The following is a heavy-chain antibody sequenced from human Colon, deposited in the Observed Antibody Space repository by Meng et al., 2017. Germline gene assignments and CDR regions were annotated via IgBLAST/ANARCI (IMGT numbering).Heavy chain of an antibody. Sequence: QLQPPESGPGLVEPSGTLSLTCAVSGGSISSYNWWSWVRQPPGKGLEWIGQIDLGGTPYYNPSLESRVIMSLDKSKNQLSLRLTSVAAADTAVYYCARHGGWHFDYWGQGALVTVSS. CDR2: IDLGGTP. D-gene: IGHD6-19*01. CDR3: ARHGGWHFDY. V-gene: IGHV4-4*02. CDR1: GGSISSYNW. J-gene: IGHJ4*02.